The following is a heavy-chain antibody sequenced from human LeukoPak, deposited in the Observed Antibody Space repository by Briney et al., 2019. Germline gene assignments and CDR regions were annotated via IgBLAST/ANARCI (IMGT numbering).Heavy chain of an antibody. D-gene: IGHD3-9*01. CDR3: ARVNDIYLSDHYHYYMDV. Sequence: SETLSLTCTVSGGSISSGDYFWNWIRQPPGKGLEWFGSIYHSGSTYYNPSLESRVSMSVDRSKNQLSLTLSSVTAADTAFYYCARVNDIYLSDHYHYYMDVWGKGTTVTVSS. V-gene: IGHV4-30-2*01. CDR2: IYHSGST. CDR1: GGSISSGDYF. J-gene: IGHJ6*03.